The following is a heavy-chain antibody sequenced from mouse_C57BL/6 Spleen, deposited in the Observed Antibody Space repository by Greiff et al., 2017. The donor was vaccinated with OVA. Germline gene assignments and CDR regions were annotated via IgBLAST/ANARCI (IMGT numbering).Heavy chain of an antibody. CDR3: AREGIYGSSYPYYGY. D-gene: IGHD1-1*01. V-gene: IGHV1-82*01. CDR2: IYPGDGDT. CDR1: GYAFSSSW. J-gene: IGHJ2*01. Sequence: VQLQQSGPELVKPGASVKISCKASGYAFSSSWMNWVKQRPGQGLEWIGRIYPGDGDTNYNGKFKGKATLTADKSSSTAYMQLSSLTSEDSAVYFCAREGIYGSSYPYYGYWGQGTTLTVSS.